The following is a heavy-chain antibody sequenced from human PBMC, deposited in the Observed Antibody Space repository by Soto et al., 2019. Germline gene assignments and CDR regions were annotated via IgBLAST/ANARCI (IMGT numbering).Heavy chain of an antibody. V-gene: IGHV3-72*01. CDR2: TRDKPNNYAA. CDR3: ARDTGGSYDY. CDR1: GFAFDDYY. Sequence: EGQLVQSGGGLVQPGGSLRLSCTASGFAFDDYYMDWVCQVPGKGLEWIGRTRDKPNNYAAEYVASVKGRFTISRDASKDSMYLQMNTVKTEDTAVYYCARDTGGSYDYWGQGALVIVSS. J-gene: IGHJ4*02. D-gene: IGHD1-26*01.